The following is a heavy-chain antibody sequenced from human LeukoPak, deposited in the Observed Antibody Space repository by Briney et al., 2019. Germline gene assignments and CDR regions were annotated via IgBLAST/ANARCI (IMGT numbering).Heavy chain of an antibody. Sequence: KPSETLSLTCTVSGGSISSSSYYWGWIRQPPGKGLEWIGSTYYSGSTYYNPSLKSRVTISIDTSKNQFSLKLSSVTAADTALYYCARPEGGNWFDPWGQGTLVTVSS. J-gene: IGHJ5*02. CDR3: ARPEGGNWFDP. V-gene: IGHV4-39*07. CDR1: GGSISSSSYY. D-gene: IGHD3-16*01. CDR2: TYYSGST.